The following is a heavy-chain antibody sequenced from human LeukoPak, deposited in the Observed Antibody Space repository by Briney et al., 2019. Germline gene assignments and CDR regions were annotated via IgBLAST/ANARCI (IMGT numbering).Heavy chain of an antibody. CDR2: VSYSGVT. D-gene: IGHD3-3*01. J-gene: IGHJ4*02. CDR3: AGLSTYYDFWSPLDY. V-gene: IGHV4-59*02. Sequence: SGTLSLTCTVSGASVSSHYWSWIRQPPGKGLEWIGSVSYSGVTNYNPSLKSRVTISLDTSRDQFSLRLNSVTAADTAVFYCAGLSTYYDFWSPLDYWGQGTLVTVSS. CDR1: GASVSSHY.